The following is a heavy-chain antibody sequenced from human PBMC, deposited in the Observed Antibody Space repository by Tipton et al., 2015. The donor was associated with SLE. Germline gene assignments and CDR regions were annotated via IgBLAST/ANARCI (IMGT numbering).Heavy chain of an antibody. CDR2: IYHSGST. CDR1: GGSFSVHY. J-gene: IGHJ4*02. Sequence: TLSLTCAVYGGSFSVHYWSWSWIRQPPGKGLEWIGEIYHSGSTHYNPSLKSRVTMSMDKSKNHFSLRLTSVTAADTAIYYCARDTGAIDYWGQGTLVTVSS. CDR3: ARDTGAIDY. V-gene: IGHV4-34*01.